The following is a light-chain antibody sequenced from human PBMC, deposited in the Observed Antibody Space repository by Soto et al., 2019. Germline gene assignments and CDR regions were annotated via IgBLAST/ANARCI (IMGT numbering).Light chain of an antibody. Sequence: QPVLTQPPSASGTPGQRVTISCSGSSSNTGSNAVNWYQQVPGTAPKLLIYNENQRPSGVPGRFSGSKSGTSAFLAISGLQSEDEADYYCAVWDDSLKGPVFGGGTKLTVL. CDR2: NEN. CDR3: AVWDDSLKGPV. J-gene: IGLJ2*01. V-gene: IGLV1-44*01. CDR1: SSNTGSNA.